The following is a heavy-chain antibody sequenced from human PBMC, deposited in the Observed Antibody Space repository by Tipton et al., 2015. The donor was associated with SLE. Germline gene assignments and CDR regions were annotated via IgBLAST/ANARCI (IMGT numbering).Heavy chain of an antibody. D-gene: IGHD4-17*01. CDR2: IYHSGNT. CDR3: ARGSTVTRMDV. CDR1: GGSISSGYS. J-gene: IGHJ6*02. V-gene: IGHV4-30-2*01. Sequence: TLSLTCAVSGGSISSGYSWTWIRQPPGKGLEWIGYIYHSGNTYYSPSLKSRVTISVDTSNSQFSLKVRSVTAADTAVYYCARGSTVTRMDVWGQGTTVTVSS.